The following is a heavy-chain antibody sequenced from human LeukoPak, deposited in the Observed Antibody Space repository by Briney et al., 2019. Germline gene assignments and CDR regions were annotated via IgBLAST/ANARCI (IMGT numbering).Heavy chain of an antibody. V-gene: IGHV4-59*01. J-gene: IGHJ2*01. CDR3: ARVFGYSSSWYLGLDWYFDL. D-gene: IGHD6-13*01. Sequence: SETLSLTCTVSGGSISSYYWSWIRQPPGKGLEWIGYIYYSGSTNYNPSLKSRVTISVDTSKNQFSLKLSSVTAADTAVYYCARVFGYSSSWYLGLDWYFDLWGCGTLVTVSS. CDR2: IYYSGST. CDR1: GGSISSYY.